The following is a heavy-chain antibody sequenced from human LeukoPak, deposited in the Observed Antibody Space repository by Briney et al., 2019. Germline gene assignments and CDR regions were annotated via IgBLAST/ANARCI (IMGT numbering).Heavy chain of an antibody. V-gene: IGHV3-74*01. J-gene: IGHJ4*02. CDR2: INVEGNYI. Sequence: PGGSLRLSCAASGFTVSRYWMHWVRQAPGKGLVWVARINVEGNYIDYAESVKGRFTISRDSAMNTLYLQMNSVRAEDTAVYPCARDLTGPYDHWGQGTLVTVSS. CDR3: ARDLTGPYDH. CDR1: GFTVSRYW. D-gene: IGHD3-22*01.